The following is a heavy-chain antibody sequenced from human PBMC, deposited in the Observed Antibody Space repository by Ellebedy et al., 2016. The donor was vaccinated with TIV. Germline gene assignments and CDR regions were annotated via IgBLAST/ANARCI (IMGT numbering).Heavy chain of an antibody. CDR1: GFTFSSYW. CDR3: ARDNGDYAFDY. D-gene: IGHD4-17*01. V-gene: IGHV3-7*01. Sequence: GESLKISCAASGFTFSSYWMSWVRQAPGKGLEWVANIKQDGSEKYYVDSVKGRFTISRDNAKNSLYLQMNSLRAEDTAVYYCARDNGDYAFDYWGQGTLVTVSS. J-gene: IGHJ4*02. CDR2: IKQDGSEK.